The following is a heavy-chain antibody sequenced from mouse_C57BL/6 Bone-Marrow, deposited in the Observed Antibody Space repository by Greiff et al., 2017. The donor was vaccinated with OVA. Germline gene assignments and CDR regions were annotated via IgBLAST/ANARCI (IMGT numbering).Heavy chain of an antibody. CDR1: GISITTGNYR. CDR3: ARVLVEGTYYAMDY. CDR2: IYYSGTI. V-gene: IGHV3-5*01. J-gene: IGHJ4*01. Sequence: EVKLVESGPGLVKPSKTVFLTCTVTGISITTGNYRWSWIRQFPGNKLEWIGYIYYSGTITYNPSLTSRTTITRDTPKNQFFLEMNSLTAEDTATYYCARVLVEGTYYAMDYWGQGTSVTVSS.